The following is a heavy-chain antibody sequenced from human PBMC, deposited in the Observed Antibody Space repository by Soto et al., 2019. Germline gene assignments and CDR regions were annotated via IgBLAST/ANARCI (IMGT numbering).Heavy chain of an antibody. V-gene: IGHV1-69*12. CDR2: IIPIFGTA. D-gene: IGHD5-18*01. CDR3: AHCGNRRYSYGDYGMDV. Sequence: QVQLVQSGAEVKKPGSSVKVSCKASGGTFSSYAISWVRQAPGQGLEWMGGIIPIFGTANYAQKFQGRVTITADESTSTAYMELSSLRSEDTAVYYCAHCGNRRYSYGDYGMDVWGQGTTVTVSS. CDR1: GGTFSSYA. J-gene: IGHJ6*02.